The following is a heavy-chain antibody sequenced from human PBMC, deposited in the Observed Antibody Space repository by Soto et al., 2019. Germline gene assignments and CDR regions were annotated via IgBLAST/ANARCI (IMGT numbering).Heavy chain of an antibody. CDR1: GGSISSYY. J-gene: IGHJ4*02. D-gene: IGHD3-9*01. V-gene: IGHV4-59*01. Sequence: PSETLSLTCTVSGGSISSYYWTWIRQPPGKRLEWIGYIYYTGNTNYNPSLKSRVTISIDTSKNQFSLKLGSVTAADTAVYYCATYYDILTGYYGLWNWGQGTLVTVSS. CDR3: ATYYDILTGYYGLWN. CDR2: IYYTGNT.